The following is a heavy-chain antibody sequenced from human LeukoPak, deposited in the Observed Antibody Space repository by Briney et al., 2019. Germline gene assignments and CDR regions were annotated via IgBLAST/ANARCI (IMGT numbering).Heavy chain of an antibody. J-gene: IGHJ6*03. CDR3: AKDGGLSFFSYMDV. V-gene: IGHV3-23*01. Sequence: PGGSLRLSCAASGLTFSTYAMTWVRQAPGKGLEGVSALSGSGDRTKYADSVKGRFIISRDNSKNTLYLQLNSLRAEDTALYYCAKDGGLSFFSYMDVWGKGTTVTVSS. CDR2: LSGSGDRT. CDR1: GLTFSTYA. D-gene: IGHD3-16*01.